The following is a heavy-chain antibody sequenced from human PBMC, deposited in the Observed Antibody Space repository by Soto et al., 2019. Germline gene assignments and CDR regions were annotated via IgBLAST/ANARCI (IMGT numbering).Heavy chain of an antibody. D-gene: IGHD7-27*01. CDR1: GFTFSDYY. Sequence: EGSLRLSCVASGFTFSDYYMDLISQAPGKGLEWVARVKHRPKDFGTEYAASVTGRFIISRDDSQKSLFVQMNSLKPDVTAMYDGVSDALGWFGPWGQRTRGTV. J-gene: IGHJ5*02. CDR2: VKHRPKDFGT. CDR3: VSDALGWFGP. V-gene: IGHV3-72*01.